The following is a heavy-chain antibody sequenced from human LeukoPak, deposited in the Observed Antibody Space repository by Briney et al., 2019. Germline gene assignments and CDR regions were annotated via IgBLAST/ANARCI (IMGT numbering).Heavy chain of an antibody. CDR1: GGSISSSSYY. CDR2: IYSGST. CDR3: ARGLSYCGGDCSEDHFDY. D-gene: IGHD2-21*02. J-gene: IGHJ4*02. V-gene: IGHV4-39*07. Sequence: SETLSLTCTVSGGSISSSSYYWGWIRQPPGKGLEWIRSIYSGSTYYNPSLKSRVTISVDTSKNQFSLKLSSVTAADTAVYYCARGLSYCGGDCSEDHFDYWGQGTLVTVSS.